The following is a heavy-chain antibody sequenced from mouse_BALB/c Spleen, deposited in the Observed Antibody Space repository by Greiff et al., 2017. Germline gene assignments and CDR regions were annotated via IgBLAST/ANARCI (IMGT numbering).Heavy chain of an antibody. CDR3: ARESDRGYAMDY. J-gene: IGHJ4*01. Sequence: QVQLQQSGPQLVRPGASVKISCKASGYSFTSYWMHWVKQRPGQGLEWIGMIDPSDSETRLNQKFKDKATLTVDKSSSTAYMQLSSPTSEDSAVYYCARESDRGYAMDYWGQGTSVTVSS. V-gene: IGHV1S126*01. D-gene: IGHD3-2*01. CDR1: GYSFTSYW. CDR2: IDPSDSET.